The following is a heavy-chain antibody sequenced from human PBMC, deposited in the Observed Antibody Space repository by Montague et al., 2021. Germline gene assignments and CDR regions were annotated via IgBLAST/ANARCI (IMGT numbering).Heavy chain of an antibody. CDR1: GGSLGHYY. Sequence: SETLSLTCTVSGGSLGHYYWSWIRQPPGKGLEWMGSVSHGGGTYYNPSLKSRVTISVDTSNNHFSLKLSSVTAADTAMYYCARERDRYYYMDIWGKGTTITVSS. V-gene: IGHV4-59*12. CDR2: VSHGGGT. J-gene: IGHJ6*03. CDR3: ARERDRYYYMDI.